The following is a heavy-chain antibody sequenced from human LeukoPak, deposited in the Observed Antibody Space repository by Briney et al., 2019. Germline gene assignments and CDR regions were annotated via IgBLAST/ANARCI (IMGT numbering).Heavy chain of an antibody. J-gene: IGHJ6*03. D-gene: IGHD1-26*01. V-gene: IGHV4-34*01. CDR1: GGSFSGYY. Sequence: SETLSLTCAVYGGSFSGYYWSWIRQPPGKGLEWIGEINHSGSTNYNPSLRSRVTISVDTSKNQFSLKLSSVTAADTAVYYCARGRGSGSYYYYYYYMDVWGKGTTVTVSS. CDR3: ARGRGSGSYYYYYYYMDV. CDR2: INHSGST.